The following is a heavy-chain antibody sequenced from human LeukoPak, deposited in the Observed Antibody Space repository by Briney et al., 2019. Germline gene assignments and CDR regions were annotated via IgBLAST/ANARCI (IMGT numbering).Heavy chain of an antibody. CDR2: IKQDGSEK. CDR3: AREAGTGEY. Sequence: PGGSLGLSCAASGFTFSNYWMSWVRQAPGKGLEWVANIKQDGSEKYYVDSVKGRFTISRDNAKNSLYLQMNSLRAEDTALYYCAREAGTGEYWGQGTLVTVSS. D-gene: IGHD6-19*01. V-gene: IGHV3-7*01. J-gene: IGHJ4*02. CDR1: GFTFSNYW.